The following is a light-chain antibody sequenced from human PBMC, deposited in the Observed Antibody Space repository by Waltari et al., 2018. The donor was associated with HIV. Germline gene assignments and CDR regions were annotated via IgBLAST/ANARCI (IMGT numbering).Light chain of an antibody. CDR3: FSYSGSYTSVL. V-gene: IGLV1-47*01. CDR1: TSNLGSHY. CDR2: MNN. Sequence: QSALSQPPSASGTPGQSVTISCSGSTSNLGSHYVYWYQQLPGTAPKLLIYMNNQRPSGVPVRFSGSKSGNTASLTISGLQAEDEADYYCFSYSGSYTSVLFGGGTKLTVL. J-gene: IGLJ2*01.